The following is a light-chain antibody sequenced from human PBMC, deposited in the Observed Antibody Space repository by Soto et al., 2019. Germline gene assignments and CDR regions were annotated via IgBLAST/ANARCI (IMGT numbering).Light chain of an antibody. CDR2: KAS. CDR1: QSISSW. J-gene: IGKJ1*01. CDR3: QQYNDNWT. Sequence: DIQMTQSPSTLSASVGDRVTITCRASQSISSWLAWYQQKPGTAPKLLIYKASTLQSGVPSRFSGSGSGTEFTLTISSLQPDESATYYCQQYNDNWTCGQGTNVE. V-gene: IGKV1-5*03.